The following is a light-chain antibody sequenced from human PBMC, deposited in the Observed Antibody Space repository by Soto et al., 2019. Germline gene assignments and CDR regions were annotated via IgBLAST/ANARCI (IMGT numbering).Light chain of an antibody. Sequence: QSVLTQSPSASGTPGQGVTISCSGSTSNIGSNYVYWYQQLPGTAPKLLIYRNNQRPSGVPDRFPGSKSGTSASLAISGLRSDDEADYFCATWDDSLNGFYVFGTGTKVTVL. CDR1: TSNIGSNY. V-gene: IGLV1-47*01. CDR2: RNN. J-gene: IGLJ1*01. CDR3: ATWDDSLNGFYV.